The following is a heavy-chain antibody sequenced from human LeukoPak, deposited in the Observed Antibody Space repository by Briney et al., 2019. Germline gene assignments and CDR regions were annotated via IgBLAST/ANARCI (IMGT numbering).Heavy chain of an antibody. Sequence: GASVKVSCKASGYTFTGYFLHWVRQAPGQGLEWMGRINPNSGGTDYSQKFQDRVTMTRDTSISTAYMELSRLTSDDTALYYCARVLTTTVNNFDYWGQGTLVTVSS. CDR1: GYTFTGYF. CDR3: ARVLTTTVNNFDY. V-gene: IGHV1-2*06. J-gene: IGHJ4*02. D-gene: IGHD4-17*01. CDR2: INPNSGGT.